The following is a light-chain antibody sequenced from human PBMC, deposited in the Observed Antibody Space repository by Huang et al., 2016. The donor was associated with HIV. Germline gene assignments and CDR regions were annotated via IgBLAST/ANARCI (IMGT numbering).Light chain of an antibody. J-gene: IGKJ2*01. V-gene: IGKV3-15*01. CDR3: QQYNNWPPMYT. CDR2: GAS. Sequence: EIVLTQSPATRSMSPGQRATLSCRASQRVSRNLAWFQQKPGQAPRLLIYGASTTATGIPARFSGSGSGTEFTLTISSLQSEDFAVYYCQQYNNWPPMYTFGQGTKLEV. CDR1: QRVSRN.